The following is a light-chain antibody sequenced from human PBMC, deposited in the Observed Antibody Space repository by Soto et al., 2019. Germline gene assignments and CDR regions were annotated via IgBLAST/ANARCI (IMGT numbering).Light chain of an antibody. V-gene: IGKV3-15*01. Sequence: EMVMTQSPATLSVSAGQRATLSCRARRSISSNLAWYQQRPGQAPRLLIYGASTRATGIPARFSGSGSGTVFTLTITSLQSEDFAVYYCQQYDNWPWTFGQGTKVDIK. CDR3: QQYDNWPWT. CDR2: GAS. J-gene: IGKJ1*01. CDR1: RSISSN.